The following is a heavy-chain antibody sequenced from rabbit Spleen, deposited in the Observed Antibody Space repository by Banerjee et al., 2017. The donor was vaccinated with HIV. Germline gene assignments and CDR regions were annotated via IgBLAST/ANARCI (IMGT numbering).Heavy chain of an antibody. J-gene: IGHJ6*01. V-gene: IGHV1S40*01. Sequence: QSLEESGGDLVKPGASLTLTCTASGVSFSSSSYMCWVRQAPGKGLEWIACIDAGSSGFTYFATWAKGRFTISKTSSTTVTLQMTSLTVADTATYFCARFYAGYGDFGYAAMWGPGTLVTVS. CDR2: IDAGSSGFT. CDR1: GVSFSSSSY. D-gene: IGHD7-1*01. CDR3: ARFYAGYGDFGYAAM.